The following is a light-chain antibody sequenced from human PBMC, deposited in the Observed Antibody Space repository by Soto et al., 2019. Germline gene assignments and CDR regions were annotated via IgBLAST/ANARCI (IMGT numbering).Light chain of an antibody. CDR1: SSDVVAYNY. V-gene: IGLV2-8*01. J-gene: IGLJ1*01. CDR3: TSYAGTYSFFYV. CDR2: EVS. Sequence: QSVLTQPPSASGSPGQSVTLSCTGTSSDVVAYNYLSWYQQLPGKAPKLIIYEVSKRPSGVPDRFSGSKSGNTASLTVSGLQAEDEADYYCTSYAGTYSFFYVFGTGTKVTVL.